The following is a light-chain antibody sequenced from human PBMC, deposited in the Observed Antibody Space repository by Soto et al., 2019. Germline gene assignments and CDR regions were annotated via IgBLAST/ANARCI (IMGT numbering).Light chain of an antibody. Sequence: EIVLTQSPGTLSLSPGERATLSCRASQSVSSSCLAWYQQKPGQAPRLFIYDASTRATDIPDRFSGSGSGTDFTLTISRLLSEDFAVYYCQQYGSSPPITFGQGTRLEI. CDR2: DAS. J-gene: IGKJ5*01. V-gene: IGKV3-20*01. CDR1: QSVSSSC. CDR3: QQYGSSPPIT.